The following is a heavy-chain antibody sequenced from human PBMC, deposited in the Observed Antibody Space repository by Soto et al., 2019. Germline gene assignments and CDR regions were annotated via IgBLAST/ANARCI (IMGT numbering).Heavy chain of an antibody. CDR3: ARDLDYYDSSGYYFHY. Sequence: ASVKVSCKASGYTFTSYDINWVRQATGQGLEWMGWMNPISGKANYAQKFQDRVTMTRDESTSTAYMELSSLRSEDTAVYYCARDLDYYDSSGYYFHYWGQGTLVTVSS. D-gene: IGHD3-22*01. J-gene: IGHJ4*02. CDR2: MNPISGKA. V-gene: IGHV1-8*01. CDR1: GYTFTSYD.